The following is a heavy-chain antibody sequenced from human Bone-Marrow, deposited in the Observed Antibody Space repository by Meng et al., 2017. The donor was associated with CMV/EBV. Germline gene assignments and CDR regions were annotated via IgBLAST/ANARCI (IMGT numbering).Heavy chain of an antibody. D-gene: IGHD1-26*01. J-gene: IGHJ4*02. CDR1: GFTFRSYW. CDR2: MKEDGSEE. CDR3: AREALSGSYPYFDY. V-gene: IGHV3-7*01. Sequence: GGSLRLSCAASGFTFRSYWMDWVRQAPGKGLEWVAKMKEDGSEEYYVDSVKGRFTISRDNAENSLHLQMNSLRAEDTAVYYCAREALSGSYPYFDYCGQGALVTVSS.